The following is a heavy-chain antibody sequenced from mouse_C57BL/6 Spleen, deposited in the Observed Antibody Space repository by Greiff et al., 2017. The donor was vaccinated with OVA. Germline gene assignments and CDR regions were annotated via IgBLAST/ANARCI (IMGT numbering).Heavy chain of an antibody. V-gene: IGHV5-12*01. CDR1: GFTFSDYY. Sequence: EVHLVESGGGLVQPGGSLKLSCAASGFTFSDYYMYWVRQTPEKRLEWVADISNGGGSTYYPDTVKGRFTISRDNAKNTLYLQMSRLKSEDTAMYYCARVYSLDYWGQGTSVTVSS. J-gene: IGHJ4*01. CDR3: ARVYSLDY. CDR2: ISNGGGST.